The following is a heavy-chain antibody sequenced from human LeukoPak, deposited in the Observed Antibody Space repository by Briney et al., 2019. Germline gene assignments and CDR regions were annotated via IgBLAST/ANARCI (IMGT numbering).Heavy chain of an antibody. V-gene: IGHV3-7*01. CDR1: GFTFSNAW. CDR3: ARELAGHYYGSGSSFDY. D-gene: IGHD3-10*01. J-gene: IGHJ4*02. CDR2: TNQDGSEK. Sequence: GGSLRLSCAASGFTFSNAWMSWVRQAPGKGLEWVASTNQDGSEKYYVDSVKGRFTISRDNAKKSLYLQMNSLRAEDTAVYYCARELAGHYYGSGSSFDYWGQGTLVTVSS.